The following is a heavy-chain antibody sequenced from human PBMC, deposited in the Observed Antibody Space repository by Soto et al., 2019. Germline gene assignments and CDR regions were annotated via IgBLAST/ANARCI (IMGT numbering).Heavy chain of an antibody. CDR2: IYFSGTT. CDR1: GGSISSGGYY. J-gene: IGHJ5*02. CDR3: ARQVYTVVTPIDL. V-gene: IGHV4-31*03. Sequence: PSETLSLTCTVSGGSISSGGYYWSWIRQHPGKGLEWIGTIYFSGTTYYNPSLKSRVTISVDTSKSQFSLKLSSVTAADTAVYYCARQVYTVVTPIDLWGQGTLVTVSS. D-gene: IGHD2-21*02.